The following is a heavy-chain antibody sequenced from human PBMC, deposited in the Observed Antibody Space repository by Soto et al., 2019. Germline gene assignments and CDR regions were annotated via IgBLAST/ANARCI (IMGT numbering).Heavy chain of an antibody. J-gene: IGHJ6*03. CDR3: TTGCSSTSCYVYTQYYYYMDV. CDR1: GFTFSNAW. D-gene: IGHD2-2*01. Sequence: GGSLRLSCAASGFTFSNAWMSWVRQAPGKGLEWVGRIKSKTDGGTTDYAAPVKGRFTISRDDSKNTLYLQMNSLKTEDTAVYYCTTGCSSTSCYVYTQYYYYMDVWGKGTTVTVSS. V-gene: IGHV3-15*01. CDR2: IKSKTDGGTT.